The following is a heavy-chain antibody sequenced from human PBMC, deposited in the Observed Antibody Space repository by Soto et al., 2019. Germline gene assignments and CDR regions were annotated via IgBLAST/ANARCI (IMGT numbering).Heavy chain of an antibody. CDR1: GFTFSSFG. CDR2: ISYDGSNK. J-gene: IGHJ4*02. Sequence: QVQLVESGGGVVQPGRSLRLSCAASGFTFSSFGMHWVRQAPGKGLEWVAVISYDGSNKKYADSVKGRFTISRDNSKNTLYLQMNSLGVEDTAVYYCAKGRYCSGGSCYFNPSDYWGQGSLVTVSS. V-gene: IGHV3-30*18. D-gene: IGHD2-15*01. CDR3: AKGRYCSGGSCYFNPSDY.